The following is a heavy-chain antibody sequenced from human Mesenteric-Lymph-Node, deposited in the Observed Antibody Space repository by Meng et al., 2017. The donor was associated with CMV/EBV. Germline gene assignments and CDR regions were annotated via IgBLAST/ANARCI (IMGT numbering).Heavy chain of an antibody. D-gene: IGHD4-11*01. CDR2: ISRSASNI. Sequence: GESLKISCAASGFTFSSYSMNWVRQAPGKGLEWVSYISRSASNIYYADSVKGRFTISRDNAKNSLYLQMNSLRAEDTAVYFRARYSNYNWFDPWGQGTLVTVSS. CDR1: GFTFSSYS. J-gene: IGHJ5*02. CDR3: ARYSNYNWFDP. V-gene: IGHV3-48*04.